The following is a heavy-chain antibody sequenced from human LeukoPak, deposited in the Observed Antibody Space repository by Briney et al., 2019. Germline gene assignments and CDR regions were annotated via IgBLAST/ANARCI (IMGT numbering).Heavy chain of an antibody. Sequence: GRSLRLSCAASGFTFSSYGMHWVRQAPGKGLEWVAVISYDGSNKYYADSVKGRFTISRDNSKNTLYLKMNSLRAEDTAVYYCATAAGYSSGWYAVRYWGQGTLVTVSS. V-gene: IGHV3-30*03. CDR3: ATAAGYSSGWYAVRY. J-gene: IGHJ4*02. CDR1: GFTFSSYG. D-gene: IGHD6-19*01. CDR2: ISYDGSNK.